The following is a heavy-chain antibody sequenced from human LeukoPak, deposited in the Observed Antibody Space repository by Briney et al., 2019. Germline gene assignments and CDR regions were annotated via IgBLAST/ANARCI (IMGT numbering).Heavy chain of an antibody. CDR2: IYPGDSDS. CDR1: GYTFTNYW. D-gene: IGHD5-18*01. V-gene: IGHV5-51*01. Sequence: GESLKISCKGSGYTFTNYWIGWVRQMPGKGLEWMGIIYPGDSDSRYSPSFQGQVTISADRSISTAYLQWSNLKASDTAMYHCARVQGYGLFDYWGQGTLVTVSS. CDR3: ARVQGYGLFDY. J-gene: IGHJ4*02.